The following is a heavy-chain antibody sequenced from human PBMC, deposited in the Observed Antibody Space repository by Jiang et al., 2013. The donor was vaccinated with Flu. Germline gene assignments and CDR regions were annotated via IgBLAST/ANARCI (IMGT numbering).Heavy chain of an antibody. CDR2: IIPVIGVT. Sequence: SGAEVKKPGSSVKVSCKASGGTFHSYTINWVRQAPGQGPEWVGRIIPVIGVTSYAQEFQGGVTITADKSTSTVYMEMSSLRSDDTAVYFCARATCGGDCYSGGLAYFYFDYWGPGTLVTVSS. V-gene: IGHV1-69*04. J-gene: IGHJ4*02. D-gene: IGHD2-21*02. CDR1: GGTFHSYT. CDR3: ARATCGGDCYSGGLAYFYFDY.